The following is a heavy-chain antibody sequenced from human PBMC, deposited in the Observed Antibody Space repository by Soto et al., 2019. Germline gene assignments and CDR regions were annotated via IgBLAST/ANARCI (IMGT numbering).Heavy chain of an antibody. J-gene: IGHJ6*02. V-gene: IGHV3-23*01. Sequence: GGYLRLSCAASGFTFSSYAMSWVRQAPGKGLEWVSTISGSGGSTYYADSVKGRFTISRDNSKNTLYLQMNSLRAEDTAVYYCTNAPSEEYDMVAWGQAPTVT. D-gene: IGHD6-6*01. CDR1: GFTFSSYA. CDR3: TNAPSEEYDMVA. CDR2: ISGSGGST.